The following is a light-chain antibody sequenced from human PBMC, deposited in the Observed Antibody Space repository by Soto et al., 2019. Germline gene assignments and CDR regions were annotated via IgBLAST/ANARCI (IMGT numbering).Light chain of an antibody. CDR3: QQYNSYPWT. CDR2: TAS. J-gene: IGKJ1*01. CDR1: QSISSW. V-gene: IGKV1-5*03. Sequence: DITMTQSPSTLSASVGDRVTITCRASQSISSWLAWYQQKPGPAPKLLIYTASTLESGVPSRFSGSGSGTESTLTISILQPDYFATYYCQQYNSYPWTFGQGTKVEIK.